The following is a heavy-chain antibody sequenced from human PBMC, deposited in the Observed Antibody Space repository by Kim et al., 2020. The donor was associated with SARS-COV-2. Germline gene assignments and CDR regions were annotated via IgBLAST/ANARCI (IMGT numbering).Heavy chain of an antibody. D-gene: IGHD6-13*01. V-gene: IGHV4-61*01. CDR1: GGSVSSGSYY. CDR3: ARALVVGQQQAKNNCFDP. CDR2: IYYSGST. J-gene: IGHJ5*02. Sequence: SETLSLTCTVSGGSVSSGSYYWSWIRQPPGKGLEWIGYIYYSGSTNYNPSLKSRVTISVDTSKNQFSLKLSSVTAADTAVYYCARALVVGQQQAKNNCFDPWGQGTLVTVSS.